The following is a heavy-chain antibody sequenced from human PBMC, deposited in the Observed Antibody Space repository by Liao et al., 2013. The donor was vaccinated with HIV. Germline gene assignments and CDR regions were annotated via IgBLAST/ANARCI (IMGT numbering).Heavy chain of an antibody. CDR3: ARGPALRFRGMVMRVAFDI. CDR2: IYQSGTT. Sequence: QVQLQESGPGLVKSSETLSLTCAVYDFSIRSGYYWAWVRQSPGKGLEWIGSIYQSGTTFYSPSLKSRVTISVDTSKNQFSLKLSSVTAADTAVYYCARGPALRFRGMVMRVAFDIWGQGQWSPSLQ. V-gene: IGHV4-38-2*01. CDR1: DFSIRSGYY. J-gene: IGHJ3*02. D-gene: IGHD3-3*01.